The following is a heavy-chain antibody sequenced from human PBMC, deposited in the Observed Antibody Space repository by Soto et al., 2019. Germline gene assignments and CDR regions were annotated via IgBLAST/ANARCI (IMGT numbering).Heavy chain of an antibody. V-gene: IGHV1-69*12. CDR1: GGTVSSYA. CDR3: ARGVYYDILTGSLTAFDY. J-gene: IGHJ4*02. D-gene: IGHD3-9*01. CDR2: IIPIFSTG. Sequence: QVQLVQSGAEVKKPGSSVKVSCKASGGTVSSYAISWVRQATGQGLEWMGGIIPIFSTGNYAKKFQGRVTISADESTRTAYMELSSMRSEDTAVYYCARGVYYDILTGSLTAFDYWGQVARVTVAS.